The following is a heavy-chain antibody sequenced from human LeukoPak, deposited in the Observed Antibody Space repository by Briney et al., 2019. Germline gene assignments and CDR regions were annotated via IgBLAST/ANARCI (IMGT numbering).Heavy chain of an antibody. V-gene: IGHV3-23*01. CDR2: ISGSGGST. CDR3: AKRGVVIRVILVGFHKEANYFDS. J-gene: IGHJ4*02. D-gene: IGHD3-22*01. CDR1: GITLSNYG. Sequence: SGGSLRLSCAVSGITLSNYGMSWVRQAPGKGLEWVAGISGSGGSTYYADSVKGRFTVSRDNPKNTLYLQMNSLRAEDTAFYFCAKRGVVIRVILVGFHKEANYFDSWGQGAVVTVSS.